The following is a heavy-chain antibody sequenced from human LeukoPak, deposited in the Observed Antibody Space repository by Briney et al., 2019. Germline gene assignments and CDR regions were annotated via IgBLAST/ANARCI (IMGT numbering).Heavy chain of an antibody. Sequence: PGGSLRLSCAASGFTFSNAWMSWVRQAPGKGLEWVGRIKSKTDGGTTDYAAPVKGRFTISRDDSKNTLYLQMNSLKTEDTAVYHCTPDRAAAVFFDYWGPGTLVNVSS. V-gene: IGHV3-15*01. CDR2: IKSKTDGGTT. J-gene: IGHJ4*02. CDR3: TPDRAAAVFFDY. D-gene: IGHD6-13*01. CDR1: GFTFSNAW.